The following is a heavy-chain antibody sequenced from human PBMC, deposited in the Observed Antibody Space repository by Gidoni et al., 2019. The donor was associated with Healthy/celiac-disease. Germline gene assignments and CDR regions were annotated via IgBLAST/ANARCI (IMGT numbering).Heavy chain of an antibody. D-gene: IGHD1-7*01. J-gene: IGHJ6*02. CDR2: IYHSGST. CDR3: ARIDWNYVDAYYYYYYYGMDV. CDR1: GYSISSGYY. V-gene: IGHV4-38-2*02. Sequence: QVQLQESGPGLVKPSETLSLTCTVSGYSISSGYYWGWIRQPPGKGLEWIGSIYHSGSTYYNPSLKSRVTISVDTSKNQFSLKLSSVTAADTAVYYCARIDWNYVDAYYYYYYYGMDVWGQGTTVTVSS.